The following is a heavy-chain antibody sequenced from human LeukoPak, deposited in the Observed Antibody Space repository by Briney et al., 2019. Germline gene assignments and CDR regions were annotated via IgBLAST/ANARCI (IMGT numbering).Heavy chain of an antibody. CDR1: GGSISSHY. D-gene: IGHD2/OR15-2a*01. Sequence: PSETLSLTCTVSGGSISSHYWSWIRLPPGKGLEWIGYLSKSGNTNYSPSLKSRVTIFGDTSKNQFFLKLSSVTAADTAMYYCARARCANSFYAFDIWGQGTLVTVSS. CDR3: ARARCANSFYAFDI. J-gene: IGHJ3*02. CDR2: LSKSGNT. V-gene: IGHV4-59*11.